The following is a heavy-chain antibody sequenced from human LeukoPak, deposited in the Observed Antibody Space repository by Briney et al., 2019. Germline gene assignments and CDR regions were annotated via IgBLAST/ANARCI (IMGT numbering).Heavy chain of an antibody. CDR1: GFTFSDYY. CDR3: ARDNCSSTSCLLDY. D-gene: IGHD2-2*01. CDR2: ISSSGSTI. V-gene: IGHV3-11*04. J-gene: IGHJ4*02. Sequence: GGSLRLSCAASGFTFSDYYMSWIRQAPGKGLEWVSYISSSGSTIYYADSVKGRLTISRDNAKNSLYLQMNSLRAEDTAVYYCARDNCSSTSCLLDYWGQGTLVTVSS.